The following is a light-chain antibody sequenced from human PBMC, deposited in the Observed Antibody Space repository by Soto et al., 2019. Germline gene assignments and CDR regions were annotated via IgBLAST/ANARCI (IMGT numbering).Light chain of an antibody. CDR1: SSDVGGFNY. CDR2: EVT. Sequence: QSALAQPASVSGPPGQSITISCTGTSSDVGGFNYVSWYQLHPGKAPKLMIYEVTNRPSGISNRFSGSKSGNTASLTISGLQAEDEADYYCSSYTSSAYVVFGGGTKVTVL. V-gene: IGLV2-14*01. J-gene: IGLJ2*01. CDR3: SSYTSSAYVV.